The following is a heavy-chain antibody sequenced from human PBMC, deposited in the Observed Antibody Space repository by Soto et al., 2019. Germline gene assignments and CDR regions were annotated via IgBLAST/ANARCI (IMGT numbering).Heavy chain of an antibody. D-gene: IGHD3-3*01. CDR1: GFTFSSYA. CDR2: ISSNGGST. J-gene: IGHJ4*02. CDR3: VKDSNDFWSGYLNPTFDY. Sequence: GGSLRLSCSASGFTFSSYAMHWVRQAPGKGLEYVSAISSNGGSTYYADSVKGRFTIFRDNSKNTLYLQMSSLRAEDTAVYYCVKDSNDFWSGYLNPTFDYWGQGTLVTVSS. V-gene: IGHV3-64D*06.